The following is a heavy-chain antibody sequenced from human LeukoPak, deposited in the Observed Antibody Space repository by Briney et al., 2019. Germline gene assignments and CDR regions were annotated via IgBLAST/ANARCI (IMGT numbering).Heavy chain of an antibody. Sequence: SVTVSFKASGGTFSIYAISWARQAPGQGLEWMGRIIPILGIANYAQKFQGRVTITADKSTSTAYMELSSLRSEDTAVYYCARDQEYYYDSSGYLYDYWGQGTLVTVSS. V-gene: IGHV1-69*04. CDR2: IIPILGIA. D-gene: IGHD3-22*01. CDR3: ARDQEYYYDSSGYLYDY. CDR1: GGTFSIYA. J-gene: IGHJ4*02.